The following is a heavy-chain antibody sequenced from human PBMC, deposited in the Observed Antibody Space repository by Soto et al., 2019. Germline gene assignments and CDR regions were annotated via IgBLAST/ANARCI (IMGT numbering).Heavy chain of an antibody. D-gene: IGHD6-13*01. CDR2: INHSGST. Sequence: SETLSLTCAVSGGSISSSNWWSWVRQPPGKGLEWIGEINHSGSTNYNPSLQSRVTISVDTSKNHFSLKLSSVTASDTAVYYCASYIEGGIGRGYWGQGHLVTVSS. V-gene: IGHV4-4*02. J-gene: IGHJ4*02. CDR3: ASYIEGGIGRGY. CDR1: GGSISSSNW.